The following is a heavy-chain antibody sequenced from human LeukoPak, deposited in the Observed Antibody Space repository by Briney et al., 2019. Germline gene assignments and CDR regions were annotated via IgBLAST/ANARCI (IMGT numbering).Heavy chain of an antibody. CDR1: GFTFSSYA. CDR3: ARGGLGRFLEWLMVL. J-gene: IGHJ4*02. CDR2: ISYDGSNK. V-gene: IGHV3-30-3*01. D-gene: IGHD3-3*01. Sequence: PGGSLRLSCAASGFTFSSYAMHWVRQAPDKGLEWVAVISYDGSNKYYADSVKGRFTISRDNSKNTLYLQMNSLRAEDTAVYYCARGGLGRFLEWLMVLWGQGTLITVSS.